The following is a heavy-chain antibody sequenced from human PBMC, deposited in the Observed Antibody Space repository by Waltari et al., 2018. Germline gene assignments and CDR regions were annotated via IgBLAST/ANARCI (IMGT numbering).Heavy chain of an antibody. CDR3: ARGDYGDYGYYYYYMDV. J-gene: IGHJ6*03. CDR1: GGSFSGYY. D-gene: IGHD4-17*01. CDR2: INHSGST. V-gene: IGHV4-34*01. Sequence: QVQLQQWGAGLLKPSETLSLTCAVYGGSFSGYYWSWIRQPPGKGLEWIGEINHSGSTNYNPSLKSRVTISVDTSKNQFSLKLSSVTAADTAVYYCARGDYGDYGYYYYYMDVWGKGTTVTVSS.